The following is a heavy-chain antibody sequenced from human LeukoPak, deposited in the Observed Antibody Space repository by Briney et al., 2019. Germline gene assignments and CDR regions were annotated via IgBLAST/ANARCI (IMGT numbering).Heavy chain of an antibody. CDR3: AVRGYSGYDTSYFDY. D-gene: IGHD5-12*01. CDR2: INSDGSST. CDR1: GFTFSSYW. Sequence: GGSLRLSCAASGFTFSSYWMHRVRQAPGKGLVWVSRINSDGSSTSYADSVKGRFTISRDSAKNTLYLQMNSLRAEDTAVYYCAVRGYSGYDTSYFDYWGQGTLVTVSS. J-gene: IGHJ4*02. V-gene: IGHV3-74*01.